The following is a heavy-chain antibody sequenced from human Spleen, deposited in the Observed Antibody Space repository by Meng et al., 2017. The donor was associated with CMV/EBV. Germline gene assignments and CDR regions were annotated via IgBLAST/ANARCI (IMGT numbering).Heavy chain of an antibody. CDR3: TTGGSNINDY. CDR2: IKSKTDGDTT. CDR1: PFTFSNAW. J-gene: IGHJ4*02. D-gene: IGHD2-2*01. Sequence: CAASPFTFSNAWMSWVRQAPGKGLEWVGRIKSKTDGDTTDYAAPVKDRFTISRDDSKNTLFLQMSSLKTEDTAVYYCTTGGSNINDYWGQGTLVTVSS. V-gene: IGHV3-15*01.